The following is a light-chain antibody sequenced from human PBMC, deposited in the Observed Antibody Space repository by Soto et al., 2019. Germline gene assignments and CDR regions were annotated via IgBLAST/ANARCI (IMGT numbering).Light chain of an antibody. V-gene: IGKV1-27*01. Sequence: DIQMTQSPSSLSASVRDRVTITCLSSQGISNYLAWYQQKPWKVPKLLIYAASTLQSGVPSRFSGSGSGTDFTPTISSLQPEDVATYYCQKYDSAPCTFRQGPEVEIK. CDR2: AAS. CDR1: QGISNY. CDR3: QKYDSAPCT. J-gene: IGKJ1*01.